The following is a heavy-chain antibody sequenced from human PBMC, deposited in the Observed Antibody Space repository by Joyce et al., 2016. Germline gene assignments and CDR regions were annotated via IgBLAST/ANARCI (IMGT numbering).Heavy chain of an antibody. Sequence: QVQLVQSGAEVKKPGSSVKVSCKASGGTFSSYTIFTTANYAQKFQGRVTITADKSTNTAYMELSSLRSEDTAVYYCARGHPITGTTNYFDYWGQGTLVTVSS. V-gene: IGHV1-69*06. J-gene: IGHJ4*02. CDR3: ARGHPITGTTNYFDY. D-gene: IGHD1-20*01. CDR2: IFTTA. CDR1: GGTFSS.